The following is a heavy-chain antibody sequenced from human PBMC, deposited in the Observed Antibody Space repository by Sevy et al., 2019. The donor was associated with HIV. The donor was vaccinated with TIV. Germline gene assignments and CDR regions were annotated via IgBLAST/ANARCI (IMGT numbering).Heavy chain of an antibody. CDR3: ARDFMIVVPAYYFDD. D-gene: IGHD3-22*01. CDR2: ISAYNGNT. V-gene: IGHV1-18*01. Sequence: ASVKVSCKASGYTFTSYGISWVRQAPGQGLEWMGWISAYNGNTNYPQKLQGRVTMTTDTSTSTAYMELRSLRSDDTAVYYCARDFMIVVPAYYFDDWGQGTLVTVSS. J-gene: IGHJ4*02. CDR1: GYTFTSYG.